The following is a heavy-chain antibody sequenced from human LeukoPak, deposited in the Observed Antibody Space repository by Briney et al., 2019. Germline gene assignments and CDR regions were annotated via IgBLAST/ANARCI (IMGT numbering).Heavy chain of an antibody. CDR1: GFTFNTYS. D-gene: IGHD2-15*01. CDR3: ARVHCSGGGCYQRNDGLEI. J-gene: IGHJ4*02. CDR2: VSVDSNYL. V-gene: IGHV3-21*01. Sequence: PGGSLRLSCAASGFTFNTYSMNWVRQAPGKGLEWISSVSVDSNYLYYVDSLRGRFTVSRDNTKNSLYLQMNRLRAEDTAVYYCARVHCSGGGCYQRNDGLEIWGQGTLVTVSS.